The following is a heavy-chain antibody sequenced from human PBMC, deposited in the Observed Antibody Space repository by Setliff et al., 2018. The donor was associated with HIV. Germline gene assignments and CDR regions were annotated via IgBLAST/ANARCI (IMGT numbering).Heavy chain of an antibody. CDR1: GGSISSSSYY. D-gene: IGHD3-22*01. CDR3: AKDQAYDSSAQGSEYFQH. J-gene: IGHJ1*01. CDR2: IYHTGRT. V-gene: IGHV4-39*02. Sequence: PSETLSLTCTVSGGSISSSSYYWGWIRQPPGKGLEWTGSIYHTGRTYYNRSLESRLTISIDASKNQFSLKLSSVTAADTAVYYCAKDQAYDSSAQGSEYFQHWGQGTLVTVSS.